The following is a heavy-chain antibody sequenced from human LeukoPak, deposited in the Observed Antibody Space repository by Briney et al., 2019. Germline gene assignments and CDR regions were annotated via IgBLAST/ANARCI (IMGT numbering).Heavy chain of an antibody. CDR2: IDPNSGDT. J-gene: IGHJ6*03. D-gene: IGHD2-15*01. CDR3: ARGVAAPPPYYYYYMDV. CDR1: GYTFTGYY. Sequence: ASVKVSCKASGYTFTGYYMHWVRQAPGQGLEWMGWIDPNSGDTNYAQKFQGRVTMTRDTSISTAYMELSRLRSDDTAVYYCARGVAAPPPYYYYYMDVWGKGTTVTVSS. V-gene: IGHV1-2*02.